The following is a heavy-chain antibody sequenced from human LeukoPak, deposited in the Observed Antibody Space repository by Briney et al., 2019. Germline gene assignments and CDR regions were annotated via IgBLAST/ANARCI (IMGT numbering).Heavy chain of an antibody. D-gene: IGHD3-22*01. CDR1: GGSISSSSYY. Sequence: SETLSLTCTVSGGSISSSSYYWGWIRQPPGKGLEWIGSIYYSGSTYYNPSLKSRVTISVDTSKNQFSLKLSSVTAADTAVYYCARIRLYYYDSSGYPDYWGQGTLVAVSS. CDR3: ARIRLYYYDSSGYPDY. V-gene: IGHV4-39*07. J-gene: IGHJ4*02. CDR2: IYYSGST.